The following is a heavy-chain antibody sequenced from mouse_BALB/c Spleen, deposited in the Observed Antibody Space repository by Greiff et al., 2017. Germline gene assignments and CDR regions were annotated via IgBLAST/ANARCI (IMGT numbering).Heavy chain of an antibody. CDR1: GFSLTSYG. Sequence: VQLQQSGPSLVQPSQSLSITCTVSGFSLTSYGVHWVRQSPGKGLEWLGVIWRGGSTDYNAAFMSRLSITKDNSKSQVFFKMNSLQADDTAIYYCAKIYYDYDYYAMDYWGQGTSVTVSS. CDR2: IWRGGST. CDR3: AKIYYDYDYYAMDY. D-gene: IGHD2-4*01. J-gene: IGHJ4*01. V-gene: IGHV2-5-1*01.